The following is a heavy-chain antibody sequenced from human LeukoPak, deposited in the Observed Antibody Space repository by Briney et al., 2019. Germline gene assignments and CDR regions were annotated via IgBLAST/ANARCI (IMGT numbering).Heavy chain of an antibody. V-gene: IGHV4-39*07. Sequence: PSETLSLTCTVSGGSISSNSYYWGWIRQPPGKGLEWIGSIFYSGTTYYNPSLKSRVTISIDTSKNQFSLKLSSVTAADTAVYYCARAEWIRGYYYYPFDYWGQGTLVTVSS. CDR1: GGSISSNSYY. CDR2: IFYSGTT. J-gene: IGHJ4*02. D-gene: IGHD3-22*01. CDR3: ARAEWIRGYYYYPFDY.